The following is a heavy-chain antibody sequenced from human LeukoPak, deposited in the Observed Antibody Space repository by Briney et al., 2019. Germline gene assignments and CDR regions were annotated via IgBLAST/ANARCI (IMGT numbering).Heavy chain of an antibody. CDR2: ISGSGGST. V-gene: IGHV3-23*01. D-gene: IGHD3-10*01. CDR3: AKETYYYGSGSILDY. Sequence: GRSLRLSCAAAGFTFSSYAMSWVRQAPGKGLEWVSAISGSGGSTYYADSVKGRFTISRDNSKNTLYLQMNSLRAEDTAVYYCAKETYYYGSGSILDYWGQGTLVTVSS. J-gene: IGHJ4*02. CDR1: GFTFSSYA.